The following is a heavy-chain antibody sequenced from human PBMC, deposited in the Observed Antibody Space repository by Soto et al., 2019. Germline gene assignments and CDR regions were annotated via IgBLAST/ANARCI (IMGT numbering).Heavy chain of an antibody. V-gene: IGHV3-23*01. CDR3: PKDHLTTGVTFCSAP. D-gene: IGHD3-16*01. CDR2: ISGSTVST. J-gene: IGHJ4*02. CDR1: GFDFSSYP. Sequence: GGSLRLSCVASGFDFSSYPMSWVRQAPGKGLEWVAAISGSTVSTYYADSVRGRFTISRENSKNTLYLQMSSLRAEDTAVYYFPKDHLTTGVTFCSAPRGKGTLVPVSP.